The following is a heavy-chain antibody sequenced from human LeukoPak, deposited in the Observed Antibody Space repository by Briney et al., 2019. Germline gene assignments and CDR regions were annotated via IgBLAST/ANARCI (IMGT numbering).Heavy chain of an antibody. CDR3: ATTVGYGQQPDFDY. CDR2: FDPEDGET. V-gene: IGHV1-24*01. D-gene: IGHD6-13*01. Sequence: ASVKVSCKVSGYTLTELSMHWVRQAPGKGLEWMGGFDPEDGETIYAQKFQGRVTTTEDTSTDTAYMELSSLRSEDTAVYYCATTVGYGQQPDFDYWGQGTLVTVSS. CDR1: GYTLTELS. J-gene: IGHJ4*02.